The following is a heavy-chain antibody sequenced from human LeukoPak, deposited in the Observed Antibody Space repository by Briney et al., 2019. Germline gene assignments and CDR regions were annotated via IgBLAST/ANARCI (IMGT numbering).Heavy chain of an antibody. D-gene: IGHD4-17*01. CDR1: GFTFSNYD. Sequence: GGSLRLSCAASGFTFSNYDMNWVRQAPGEGLEWVSSISSSSSYIYYADSVKGRFTISRDNVKRSLYLQLSSLRAEDTAVYYCARDYYGDYYQSGYGMDVWGQGTTVTVSS. V-gene: IGHV3-21*01. CDR3: ARDYYGDYYQSGYGMDV. J-gene: IGHJ6*02. CDR2: ISSSSSYI.